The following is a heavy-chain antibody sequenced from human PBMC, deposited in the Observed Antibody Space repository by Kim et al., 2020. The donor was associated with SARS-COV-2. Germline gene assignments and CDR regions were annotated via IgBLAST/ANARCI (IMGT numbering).Heavy chain of an antibody. J-gene: IGHJ4*02. Sequence: GGSLRLSCAAAEVTLGSHAMSWVRQAPGKGLEWVAAVTYSGDSTYYADSVKGRFTISRDNSKNTLYLQMNSLKAADTAIYYCAKEAGSNFDVLSGHYFDHWVQGALVTVSS. D-gene: IGHD3-3*01. V-gene: IGHV3-23*01. CDR3: AKEAGSNFDVLSGHYFDH. CDR2: VTYSGDST. CDR1: EVTLGSHA.